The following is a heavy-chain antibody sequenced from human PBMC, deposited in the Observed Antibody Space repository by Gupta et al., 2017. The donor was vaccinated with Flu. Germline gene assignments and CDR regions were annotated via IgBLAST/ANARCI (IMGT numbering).Heavy chain of an antibody. V-gene: IGHV3-48*04. J-gene: IGHJ4*02. Sequence: EVQLVESGGASVPPGGSLRLSCAASGFSFTRYATHWHRQTPGRGLEWVAYISSLIETIYYAASVKGRVTVSRDNDKNSLFLQMNSLRAEDTAEYYWARDFYDGSGYPSYWGQGTLVTVSS. CDR1: GFSFTRYA. CDR3: ARDFYDGSGYPSY. D-gene: IGHD3-22*01. CDR2: ISSLIETI.